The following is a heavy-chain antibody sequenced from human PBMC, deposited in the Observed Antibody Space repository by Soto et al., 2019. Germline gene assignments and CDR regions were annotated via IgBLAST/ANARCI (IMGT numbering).Heavy chain of an antibody. CDR1: GYSFTSYW. Sequence: GESLKISCKGSGYSFTSYWIGWVRQMPGKGLEWMGIIYPGDSDTRYSPSFQGQVTISADKSISTAYLQWSSLKASDTAMYYCARLRIVVVAANRVHDAFDIWGQGTMVTVSS. J-gene: IGHJ3*02. V-gene: IGHV5-51*01. D-gene: IGHD2-15*01. CDR3: ARLRIVVVAANRVHDAFDI. CDR2: IYPGDSDT.